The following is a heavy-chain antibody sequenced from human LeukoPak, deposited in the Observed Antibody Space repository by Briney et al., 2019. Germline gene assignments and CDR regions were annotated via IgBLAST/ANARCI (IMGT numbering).Heavy chain of an antibody. V-gene: IGHV3-9*01. CDR3: ARDGDYGDYPTLDY. J-gene: IGHJ4*02. CDR2: ISWNSGSI. D-gene: IGHD4-17*01. Sequence: PGRSLRLSCAASGFTFDDYAMHWVRQAPGEGLEWVSGISWNSGSIGYADSVKGRFTISRDNAKNSLYLQMNSLRAEDTAVYYCARDGDYGDYPTLDYWGQGTLVTVSS. CDR1: GFTFDDYA.